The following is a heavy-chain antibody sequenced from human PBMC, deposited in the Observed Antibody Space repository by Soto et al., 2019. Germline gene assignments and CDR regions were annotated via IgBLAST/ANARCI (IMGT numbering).Heavy chain of an antibody. V-gene: IGHV4-4*02. D-gene: IGHD5-12*01. CDR2: IYHSGPT. CDR1: GGSSSNNNW. CDR3: GGRLIEAPKWLEP. Sequence: SETQSLTCVPSGGSSSNNNWWTWVRQPPGKGLEWIAEIYHSGPTNYNPPLRSLVTLSVDQSNNHVSLTLNSVTPAAPDAFYCGGRLIEAPKWLEPWGSRTQVTVSS. J-gene: IGHJ5*02.